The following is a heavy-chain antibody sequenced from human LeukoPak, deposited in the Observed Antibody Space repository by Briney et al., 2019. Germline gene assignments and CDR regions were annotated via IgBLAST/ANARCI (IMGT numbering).Heavy chain of an antibody. Sequence: GGSLRLSCAASGFIFDDYAMHWVRQPPGRGLEWVSGISWNSGSIGYADSVKGRFTISRDNAKNSLYLQMNSLRVEDTALYYCAKADVGDYFHMDVWGKGTTVTISS. CDR3: AKADVGDYFHMDV. V-gene: IGHV3-9*01. D-gene: IGHD1-26*01. J-gene: IGHJ6*03. CDR1: GFIFDDYA. CDR2: ISWNSGSI.